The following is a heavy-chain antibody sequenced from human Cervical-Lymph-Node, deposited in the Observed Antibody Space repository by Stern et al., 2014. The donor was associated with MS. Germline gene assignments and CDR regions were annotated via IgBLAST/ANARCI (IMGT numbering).Heavy chain of an antibody. Sequence: QVQLVESGGGVVQPGRSLRLSCAASGFTFSSYGMHWVRQAPGKGLEWVAVIWYDGSNKYYADSVKGRFTISRDNSKNTLYLQMNSLRAEDTAVYYCARDRARWLKLWFDPWGQGTLVTVSS. CDR2: IWYDGSNK. V-gene: IGHV3-33*01. CDR1: GFTFSSYG. CDR3: ARDRARWLKLWFDP. D-gene: IGHD5-24*01. J-gene: IGHJ5*02.